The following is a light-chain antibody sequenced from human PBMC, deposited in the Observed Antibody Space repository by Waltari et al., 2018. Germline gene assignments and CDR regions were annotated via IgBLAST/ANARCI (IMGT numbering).Light chain of an antibody. CDR3: QHYVNLPVT. V-gene: IGKV3-20*01. Sequence: EIGFTQSPGTPFFFSGERATLPCRASQRVGRSLAWYQQKPGQAPRLLIYDTAIRATGTPGRFSGSGSGTDFSLAISSLEPEDFAVYFCQHYVNLPVTFGQGTKVEI. J-gene: IGKJ1*01. CDR1: QRVGRS. CDR2: DTA.